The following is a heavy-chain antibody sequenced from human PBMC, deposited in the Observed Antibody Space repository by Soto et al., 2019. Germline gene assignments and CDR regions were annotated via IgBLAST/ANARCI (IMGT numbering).Heavy chain of an antibody. J-gene: IGHJ6*02. D-gene: IGHD2-2*01. CDR1: GFTFSDYY. V-gene: IGHV3-11*04. CDR2: ISSSGSTI. Sequence: GGSLRLSCAASGFTFSDYYMSWIRQAPGKGLEWVSYISSSGSTIYYADSVKGRFTISRDNAKNSLYLQMNSLRAEDPSVYYYARVMVVVPADMFTVFGGNTALGGTYGMDVWGQGTTVTVSS. CDR3: ARVMVVVPADMFTVFGGNTALGGTYGMDV.